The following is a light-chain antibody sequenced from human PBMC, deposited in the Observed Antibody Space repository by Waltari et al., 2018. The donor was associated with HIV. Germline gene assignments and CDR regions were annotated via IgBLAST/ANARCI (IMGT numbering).Light chain of an antibody. Sequence: QSALTQPASASGSPGQSITLSCTGTRNDLGRYDLVSWYQHQPARAPKRITYDVTKWPSGVSHRFSGSKSGATASLTISGLQAEDEADYYCCSYAGITTWVFGGGTKVTVL. CDR2: DVT. J-gene: IGLJ3*02. CDR3: CSYAGITTWV. V-gene: IGLV2-23*02. CDR1: RNDLGRYDL.